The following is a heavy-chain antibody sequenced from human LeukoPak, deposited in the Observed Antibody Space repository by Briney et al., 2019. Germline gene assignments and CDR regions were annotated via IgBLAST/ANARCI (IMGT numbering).Heavy chain of an antibody. Sequence: PGGSLRLSCAASGFTFSSYWMHWVRQAPGKGLVWVSRINSDGSSTSYADSGKGRFTISRDTAKNTLYLQMNSLRAEDTAVYYCAREDSSGWYVVVDYWGQGTLVTVSS. J-gene: IGHJ4*02. CDR2: INSDGSST. CDR3: AREDSSGWYVVVDY. V-gene: IGHV3-74*01. CDR1: GFTFSSYW. D-gene: IGHD6-19*01.